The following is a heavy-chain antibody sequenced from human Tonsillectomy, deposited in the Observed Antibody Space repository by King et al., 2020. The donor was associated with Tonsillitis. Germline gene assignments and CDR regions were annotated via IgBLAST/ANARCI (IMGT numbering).Heavy chain of an antibody. CDR1: GYTFTGYY. CDR2: INTNSGGT. Sequence: VQLVESGAAVKKPGASVKVSCKASGYTFTGYYIHWVRQAPGQGLEWMGWINTNSGGTNYAQKFQGRVTMTRDTSINTAYMELSSLTSDDTAVYYCAREAFADYSYYGIDVWGQGTTVTVSS. CDR3: AREAFADYSYYGIDV. D-gene: IGHD3-3*01. J-gene: IGHJ6*02. V-gene: IGHV1-2*02.